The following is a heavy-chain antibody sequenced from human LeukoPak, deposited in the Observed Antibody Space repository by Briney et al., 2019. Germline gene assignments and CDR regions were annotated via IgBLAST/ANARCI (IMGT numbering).Heavy chain of an antibody. J-gene: IGHJ4*02. CDR1: GYTFTSYG. CDR2: ISAYNGNT. CDR3: ARDQPEYYYDSSGYYCFDY. D-gene: IGHD3-22*01. V-gene: IGHV1-18*01. Sequence: ASVKVSCKASGYTFTSYGISWVRQAPGQGVEWMGWISAYNGNTNYAQKLQGRVTMTTDTSTSTAYMELRSLRSDDTAVYYCARDQPEYYYDSSGYYCFDYWGQGTLVTVSS.